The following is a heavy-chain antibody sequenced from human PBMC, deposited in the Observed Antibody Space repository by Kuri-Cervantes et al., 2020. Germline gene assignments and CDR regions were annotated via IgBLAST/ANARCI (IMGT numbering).Heavy chain of an antibody. CDR1: GFTFSSYA. CDR3: ARDGDGYSYGLPGY. J-gene: IGHJ4*02. D-gene: IGHD5-18*01. CDR2: ISGGGGGT. Sequence: LSLTCAASGFTFSSYAMSWVRQAPGKGLEWVSAISGGGGGTYYADSVKGRFAISRDNSKNTLYLQMNSLRAEDTAVYYCARDGDGYSYGLPGYWGQGTLVTVSS. V-gene: IGHV3-23*01.